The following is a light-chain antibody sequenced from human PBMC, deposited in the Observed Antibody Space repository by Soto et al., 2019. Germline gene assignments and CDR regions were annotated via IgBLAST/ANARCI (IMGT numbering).Light chain of an antibody. J-gene: IGLJ2*01. CDR1: RSNIGNNA. CDR3: EAWDDNVNGPV. V-gene: IGLV1-36*01. CDR2: YDD. Sequence: QSVLTQPPSVSEAPRQRVTISCSGSRSNIGNNAVNWYQQVPGKAPKLIIYYDDLLPSGVSDRFSGSKSGTSASLAISGLQSEDEADYYCEAWDDNVNGPVFGGGTKLTVL.